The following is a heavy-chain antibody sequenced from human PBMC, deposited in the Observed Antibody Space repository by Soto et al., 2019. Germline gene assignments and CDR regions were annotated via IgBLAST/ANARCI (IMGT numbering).Heavy chain of an antibody. Sequence: ASVKVSCKASGYTFTGYYMHWVRQAPGQGLEWMGWINPNSGGTNYAQKFQGWVTMTRDTSISTAYMELSRLRSDDTAVYYCARSVLRFLEWLPNYGMDVWGQGTTVTVSS. CDR2: INPNSGGT. V-gene: IGHV1-2*04. D-gene: IGHD3-3*01. J-gene: IGHJ6*02. CDR1: GYTFTGYY. CDR3: ARSVLRFLEWLPNYGMDV.